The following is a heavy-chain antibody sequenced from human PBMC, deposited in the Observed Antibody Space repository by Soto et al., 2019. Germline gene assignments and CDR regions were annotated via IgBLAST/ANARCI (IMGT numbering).Heavy chain of an antibody. CDR3: ARIPYDNSGTIFDY. V-gene: IGHV3-53*01. Sequence: GSLRLSCAVSGITVSSYYMSWVRQAAGKGLEWVSVIYAGTITYYADSVKGRFTIYRDNSKNTLNLEMNSLRVEDTAVYYRARIPYDNSGTIFDYWGQGTLVTVSS. D-gene: IGHD3-22*01. CDR1: GITVSSYY. J-gene: IGHJ4*02. CDR2: IYAGTIT.